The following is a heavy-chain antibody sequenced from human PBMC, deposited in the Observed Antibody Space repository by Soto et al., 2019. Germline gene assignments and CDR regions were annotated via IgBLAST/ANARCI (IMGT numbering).Heavy chain of an antibody. D-gene: IGHD2-15*01. CDR3: ARGVVVAAIHYYYGMDV. V-gene: IGHV4-34*01. CDR2: INHSGST. CDR1: GGSFSGYY. J-gene: IGHJ6*02. Sequence: SETLSLTCAVYGGSFSGYYWSWIRQPPGKGLEWIGEINHSGSTNYNPSLKSRVTISVDTSKNQFSLKLSSVTAADTAVYYCARGVVVAAIHYYYGMDVWGQGTTVTVS.